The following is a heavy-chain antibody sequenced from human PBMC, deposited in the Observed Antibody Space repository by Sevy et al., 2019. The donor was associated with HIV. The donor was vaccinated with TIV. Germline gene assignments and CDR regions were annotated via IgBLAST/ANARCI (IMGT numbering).Heavy chain of an antibody. CDR3: TTEGRFKQQLGGDY. CDR2: IKSKTDGGTT. J-gene: IGHJ4*02. V-gene: IGHV3-15*01. CDR1: GFTFSNAW. Sequence: GGSLRLSCAASGFTFSNAWMSWVRQAPGKGLEWVGRIKSKTDGGTTDYAAPVKGRFTISRDDSRNTLYLQMNSLKTEDTAVYYCTTEGRFKQQLGGDYWGQGTLVTVSS. D-gene: IGHD6-13*01.